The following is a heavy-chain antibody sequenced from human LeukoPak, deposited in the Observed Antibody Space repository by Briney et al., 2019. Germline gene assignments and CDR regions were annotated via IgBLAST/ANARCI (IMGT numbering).Heavy chain of an antibody. Sequence: GGSLRLSCAASGFTLSSYAMSWVRQAPGKGLEWVSVISGSGGSTYYADSVKGRFTISRDNSKNTLYVQMNSLRAEDTAVYYCAKDRGGYFDYWGQGTLVTVSS. D-gene: IGHD6-25*01. V-gene: IGHV3-23*01. J-gene: IGHJ4*02. CDR3: AKDRGGYFDY. CDR2: ISGSGGST. CDR1: GFTLSSYA.